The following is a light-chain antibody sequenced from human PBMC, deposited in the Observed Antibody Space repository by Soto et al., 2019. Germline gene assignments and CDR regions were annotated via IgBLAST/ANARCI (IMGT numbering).Light chain of an antibody. CDR2: RNN. Sequence: QSVLTQPPSASGTPGQRVTISCSGSSSNIGSNYVFWYQHLPGTAPNLLIYRNNQPPSGVPDRFSGSKSGTSASLAISGLRSEDETDYYCASWDDSLSGVVFGGGTKLTVL. CDR1: SSNIGSNY. J-gene: IGLJ2*01. CDR3: ASWDDSLSGVV. V-gene: IGLV1-47*01.